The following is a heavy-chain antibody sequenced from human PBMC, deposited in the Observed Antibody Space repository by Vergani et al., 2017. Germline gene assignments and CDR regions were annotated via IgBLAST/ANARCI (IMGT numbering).Heavy chain of an antibody. CDR3: ASTSMFFNYYYGMDV. V-gene: IGHV1-18*01. CDR1: GYPFTSYG. Sequence: QVQLVQSGAEVKKLGASVKVSCKASGYPFTSYGISWVRQAPGQGLEWRGWISAYNGNTNYAQKPQGRVTMSTDTSTSTAYMELGILRADGTAVYYCASTSMFFNYYYGMDVWGQGTTVTVSS. CDR2: ISAYNGNT. D-gene: IGHD3-10*02. J-gene: IGHJ6*02.